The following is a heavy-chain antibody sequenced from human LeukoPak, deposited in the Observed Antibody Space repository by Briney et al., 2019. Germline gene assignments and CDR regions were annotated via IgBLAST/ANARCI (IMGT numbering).Heavy chain of an antibody. CDR2: IRFDGTSQ. CDR3: AKPSRDFDSSGYSHFDY. Sequence: PGGSLRLSCAASGFTFSNYGMHWVRQAPGKGLEWVAFIRFDGTSQFYADSVRGRFIISRDNSQNTLYLQMHSLRAEDTAIYYCAKPSRDFDSSGYSHFDYWGQGTLVTVSS. D-gene: IGHD3-22*01. V-gene: IGHV3-30*02. CDR1: GFTFSNYG. J-gene: IGHJ4*02.